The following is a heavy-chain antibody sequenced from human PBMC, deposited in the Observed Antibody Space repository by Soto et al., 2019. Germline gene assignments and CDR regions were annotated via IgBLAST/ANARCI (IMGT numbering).Heavy chain of an antibody. CDR2: IFYSGST. D-gene: IGHD2-21*02. CDR3: ARDRCSGDNCSDCFGMDV. V-gene: IGHV4-61*01. Sequence: QVQLQESGPGLVKPSETLSLTCTVSGGSVSSGRNYWSWIRQPPGKGLEWIGCIFYSGSTNYNPSLKSRVTILVDTSKNQFSMKLNSVTVADTAVYYCARDRCSGDNCSDCFGMDVWGQGTTVTVSS. J-gene: IGHJ6*02. CDR1: GGSVSSGRNY.